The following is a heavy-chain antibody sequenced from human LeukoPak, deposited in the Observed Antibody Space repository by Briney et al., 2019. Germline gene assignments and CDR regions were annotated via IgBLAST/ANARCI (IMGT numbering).Heavy chain of an antibody. D-gene: IGHD3-22*01. V-gene: IGHV4-34*01. CDR2: INHSGST. CDR3: ARSEAGAVYYDSSGYPDAFDI. J-gene: IGHJ3*02. Sequence: SETLSLTCAVYGGSFSDYYWSWIRQPPGKGLEWIGEINHSGSTNYNPSLKSRVTISVDTSKNQFSLKLSSVTAADTAVYYCARSEAGAVYYDSSGYPDAFDIWGQGTMVTVSS. CDR1: GGSFSDYY.